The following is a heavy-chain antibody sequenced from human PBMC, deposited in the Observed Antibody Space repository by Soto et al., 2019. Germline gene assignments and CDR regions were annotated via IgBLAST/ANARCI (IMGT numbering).Heavy chain of an antibody. J-gene: IGHJ4*02. CDR1: GGSISSGGYY. D-gene: IGHD3-22*01. CDR3: ARGGPDLDYYYDSSGYYPFDY. V-gene: IGHV4-31*03. Sequence: SETLSLTCTVSGGSISSGGYYWSWIRRHPGKGLEWIGYIYYSGSTYYNPSLKSRVTISVDTSKNQFSLKLSSVTAADTAVYYCARGGPDLDYYYDSSGYYPFDYWGQGTLVTVSS. CDR2: IYYSGST.